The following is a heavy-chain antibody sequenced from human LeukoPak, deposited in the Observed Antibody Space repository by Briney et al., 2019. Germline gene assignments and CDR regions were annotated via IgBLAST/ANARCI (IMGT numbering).Heavy chain of an antibody. Sequence: GGSLRLSCAASGFTFNSYAMSWVRQAPGKGLEWVSAISARGGTTYYADSVKGRFTISRDNSKKTLYLQMNSLGAEDTAVYYCAKEVAIPVAVDAFERWGQGTLVTVSS. CDR2: ISARGGTT. CDR1: GFTFNSYA. V-gene: IGHV3-23*01. J-gene: IGHJ3*02. CDR3: AKEVAIPVAVDAFER. D-gene: IGHD6-19*01.